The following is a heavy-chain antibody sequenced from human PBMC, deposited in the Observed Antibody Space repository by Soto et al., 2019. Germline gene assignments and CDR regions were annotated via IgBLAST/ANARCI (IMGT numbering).Heavy chain of an antibody. CDR1: GGTFSSYT. CDR3: ARDRDSGWFDP. Sequence: QVQLVQSGAEVKKPGSSVKVSCKASGGTFSSYTISWVRQAPGQGLVWMGRIIPILGIANYAQKFQGRVTITADKSTSTAYMELSSLRSEDTAVYYCARDRDSGWFDPWGQGTLVTVSS. D-gene: IGHD3-10*01. CDR2: IIPILGIA. V-gene: IGHV1-69*08. J-gene: IGHJ5*02.